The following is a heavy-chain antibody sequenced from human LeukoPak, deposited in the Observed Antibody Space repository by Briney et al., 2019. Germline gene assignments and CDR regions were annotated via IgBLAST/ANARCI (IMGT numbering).Heavy chain of an antibody. CDR1: GGSISSSSYY. CDR2: IYYSGST. D-gene: IGHD3-10*01. V-gene: IGHV4-39*07. J-gene: IGHJ3*02. CDR3: ARYMVRGAKDAFDI. Sequence: SETLSLTCTVSGGSISSSSYYWGWIRQPPGKGLEWIGSIYYSGSTYYNPSLKSRVTISVDTSKNQFSLKLSSVTAADTAVYYCARYMVRGAKDAFDIWGQGTMVTVSS.